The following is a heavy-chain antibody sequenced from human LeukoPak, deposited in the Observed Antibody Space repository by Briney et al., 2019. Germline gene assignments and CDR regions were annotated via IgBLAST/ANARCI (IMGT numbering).Heavy chain of an antibody. CDR1: GFTFSSYS. Sequence: SGGSLRLSCAASGFTFSSYSMNWVRQAPGKGLDLVSYISSSSSTTYYADSVKGRFTISRDNAKNSLYLQMNSLRAEDTAVYYCARDAILPHPIFGVVIPYYMDVWGKGTTVTVSS. V-gene: IGHV3-48*04. J-gene: IGHJ6*03. D-gene: IGHD3-3*01. CDR2: ISSSSSTT. CDR3: ARDAILPHPIFGVVIPYYMDV.